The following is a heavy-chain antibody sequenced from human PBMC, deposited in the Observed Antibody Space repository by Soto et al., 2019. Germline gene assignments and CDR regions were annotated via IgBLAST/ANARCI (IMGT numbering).Heavy chain of an antibody. J-gene: IGHJ4*02. CDR2: TYYRSKWYN. V-gene: IGHV6-1*01. Sequence: SPTLSLTCAISGDSVSSNSAAWNWIRQSPSRGLEWLGRTYYRSKWYNGYAIFVESRITINPDTSKNQFSLQLNSVTPDDTAVYYCARSQSGDLDYWGRGSLVTVSS. CDR1: GDSVSSNSAA. D-gene: IGHD5-12*01. CDR3: ARSQSGDLDY.